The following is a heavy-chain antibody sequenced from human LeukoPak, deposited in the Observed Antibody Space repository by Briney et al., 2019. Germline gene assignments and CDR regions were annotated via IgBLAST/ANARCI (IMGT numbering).Heavy chain of an antibody. D-gene: IGHD6-13*01. CDR1: GYTFTSYY. CDR3: ARDLYSSSWYYAFDI. V-gene: IGHV1-2*02. CDR2: INPNSGGT. J-gene: IGHJ3*02. Sequence: ASVKVSCKASGYTFTSYYMHWVRQAPGQGLEWMGWINPNSGGTNYAQKFQGRVTMTRDTSISTAYMELSRLRSDDTAVYYCARDLYSSSWYYAFDIWGQGTMVTVSS.